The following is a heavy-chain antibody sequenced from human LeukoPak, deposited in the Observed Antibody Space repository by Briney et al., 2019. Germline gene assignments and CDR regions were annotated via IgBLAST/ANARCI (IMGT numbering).Heavy chain of an antibody. CDR2: IGTASDT. CDR1: GFTFSGFD. CDR3: ARGPPRGKYYYMDV. V-gene: IGHV3-13*01. J-gene: IGHJ6*03. D-gene: IGHD1-1*01. Sequence: GGSLRLSCVASGFTFSGFDMHWVRQPTGQGLEWVSTIGTASDTYYPGSVEGRFTLSRDNAKNSLYLQMNSLTAGDTAVYYCARGPPRGKYYYMDVWGKGTTVTVSS.